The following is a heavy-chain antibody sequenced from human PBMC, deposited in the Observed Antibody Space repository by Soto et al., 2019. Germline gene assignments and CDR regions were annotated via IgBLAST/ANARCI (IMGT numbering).Heavy chain of an antibody. CDR3: TGSLT. V-gene: IGHV3-15*05. Sequence: EVQLVESGGGLVKPGESVRLSCAASGFTINDAWMHWIRQAPGKGLEWVGLIKRRADGGTTNYAAPVKGRFSISRDESKNTIYLQMNSLKMEDTALYYCTGSLTWGQGTLVTVSS. D-gene: IGHD3-10*01. J-gene: IGHJ5*02. CDR2: IKRRADGGTT. CDR1: GFTINDAW.